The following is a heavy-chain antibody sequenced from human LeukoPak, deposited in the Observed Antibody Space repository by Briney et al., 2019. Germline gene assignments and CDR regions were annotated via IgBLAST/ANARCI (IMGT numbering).Heavy chain of an antibody. V-gene: IGHV3-49*04. CDR2: IRGRSYGGTT. Sequence: GGSLRLSCAASGFTFGDYVMNWVRRAPGKGLEWVGFIRGRSYGGTTEYAASVKGRFTISRDDSKSIAYLQMNSLKTEDTAVYYCTRDRGGSGWTPYYFDYWGQGTLVTVSS. CDR3: TRDRGGSGWTPYYFDY. J-gene: IGHJ4*02. CDR1: GFTFGDYV. D-gene: IGHD6-19*01.